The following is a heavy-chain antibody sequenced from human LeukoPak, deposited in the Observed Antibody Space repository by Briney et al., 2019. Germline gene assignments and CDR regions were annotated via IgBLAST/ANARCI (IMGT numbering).Heavy chain of an antibody. Sequence: PSETLSLTCTVSGGSISSGSYYWSWIRQPAGKGLEWIGRIFTSGSTNYNPSLKSRVTISIDTSKNQFSLKLSSVTAADAALYYCARDYYDSSGKWYFDLWGRGTLVTVSS. J-gene: IGHJ2*01. D-gene: IGHD3-22*01. CDR1: GGSISSGSYY. CDR3: ARDYYDSSGKWYFDL. CDR2: IFTSGST. V-gene: IGHV4-61*02.